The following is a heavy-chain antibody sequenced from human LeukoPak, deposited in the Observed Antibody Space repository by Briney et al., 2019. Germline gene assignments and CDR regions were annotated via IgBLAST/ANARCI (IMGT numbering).Heavy chain of an antibody. CDR2: IIPIFGTA. V-gene: IGHV1-69*06. D-gene: IGHD3-9*01. Sequence: ASVKVSCKASGGTSSSYAISWVRQAPGQGLEWMGGIIPIFGTANYAQKFQGRVTITADKSTSTAYMELSSLRSEDTAVYYCAREISDYDILTGYYKSRYFDYWGQGTLVTVSS. CDR3: AREISDYDILTGYYKSRYFDY. J-gene: IGHJ4*02. CDR1: GGTSSSYA.